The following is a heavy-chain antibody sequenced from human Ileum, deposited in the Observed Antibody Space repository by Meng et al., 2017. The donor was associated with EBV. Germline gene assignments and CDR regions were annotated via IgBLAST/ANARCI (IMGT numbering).Heavy chain of an antibody. CDR2: LPPYPGPP. J-gene: IGHJ4*02. CDR3: ARKHYFFAS. V-gene: IGHV1-18*01. CDR1: GARFSRHV. Sequence: QVQLVQCGTEVKTPAAPLHVCCVPAGARFSRHVISCVRQAPRPGLESVGCLPPYPGPPTSAQNLQPRVPLTPPTSTSTASMELRSLRSVPTALSYCARKHYFFASWGQGTLVTVSS.